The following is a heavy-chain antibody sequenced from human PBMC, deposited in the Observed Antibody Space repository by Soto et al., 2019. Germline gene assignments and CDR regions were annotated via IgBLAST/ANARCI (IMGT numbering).Heavy chain of an antibody. V-gene: IGHV3-23*01. CDR3: ARKGPPRDAFDI. CDR2: VLGGGGST. CDR1: GFTFSSYA. J-gene: IGHJ3*02. Sequence: EVQLLESGGGLVQPGGSLRLSCAASGFTFSSYAMSWVRQTPGKGLEWVSGVLGGGGSTFYADSVKGRFTISRDNSKNTLYVQMNSPRAEDTAIYYCARKGPPRDAFDIWGQGTMVTVSS.